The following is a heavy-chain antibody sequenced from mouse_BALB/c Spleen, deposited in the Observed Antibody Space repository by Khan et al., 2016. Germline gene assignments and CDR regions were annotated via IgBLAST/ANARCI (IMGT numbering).Heavy chain of an antibody. D-gene: IGHD2-10*02. CDR1: GYSITSDYA. CDR2: ISYSGIT. CDR3: AREYGNYGPWFGY. Sequence: EVQLQESGPGLVKPSQSLSLTCTVTGYSITSDYAWNWIRQFPGNKLEWVGYISYSGITIYNPSLKSRISITRDTSKNQFFLQLNSVTTEDTGTYYCAREYGNYGPWFGYWAKGLWSLSLQ. J-gene: IGHJ3*01. V-gene: IGHV3-2*02.